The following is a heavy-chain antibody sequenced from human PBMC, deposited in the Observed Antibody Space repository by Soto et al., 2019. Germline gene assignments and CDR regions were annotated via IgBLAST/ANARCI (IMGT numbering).Heavy chain of an antibody. J-gene: IGHJ4*02. D-gene: IGHD3-3*01. CDR3: AKEPPTYYDFWSGCSY. CDR2: ISYDGSNK. Sequence: QVQLVESGGGVVQPGRSLRLSCAASGFTFSSYGMHGVRQAPGKGLEWVAVISYDGSNKYYADSVKGRFTISRDNSKNTLYLQMNSLRDEDTAVYYCAKEPPTYYDFWSGCSYWGQGTLVTVSS. V-gene: IGHV3-30*18. CDR1: GFTFSSYG.